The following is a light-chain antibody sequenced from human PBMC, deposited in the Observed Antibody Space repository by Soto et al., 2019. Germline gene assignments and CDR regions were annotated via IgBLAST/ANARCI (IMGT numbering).Light chain of an antibody. V-gene: IGLV2-14*03. CDR2: GVS. CDR3: SSFTGPTTLDV. CDR1: SSDVGAYKY. J-gene: IGLJ1*01. Sequence: QSALTQPASVSGSPGQSVTISCTGTSSDVGAYKYVSWYQKHPGIAPKLMIYGVSNRPSGISNRFSGSKSGNTAFLTISGLQPEDEADYYCSSFTGPTTLDVFGTGTKVTVL.